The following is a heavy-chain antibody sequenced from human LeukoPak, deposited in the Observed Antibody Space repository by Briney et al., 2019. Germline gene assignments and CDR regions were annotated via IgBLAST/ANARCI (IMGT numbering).Heavy chain of an antibody. D-gene: IGHD2-2*01. Sequence: GGSLRLSCAASGFTFSSYAMSWVRRAPGKGLEWVSGISGSGGTTYHADSVKSRFTVSRDNSRNTLYLQMNSLRAEDTAVYYCAKGYCSSFTCYSRFDPWGQGTLVTVSS. CDR2: ISGSGGTT. V-gene: IGHV3-23*01. CDR1: GFTFSSYA. CDR3: AKGYCSSFTCYSRFDP. J-gene: IGHJ5*02.